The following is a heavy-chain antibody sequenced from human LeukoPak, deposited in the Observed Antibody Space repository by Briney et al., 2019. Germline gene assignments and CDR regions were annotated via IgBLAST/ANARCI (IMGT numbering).Heavy chain of an antibody. Sequence: PSETLSLTCFVSVGSISSSSYYWGWIRQPPGKGLEWIGNIYYSGTTYYNPSLKSRVTMAVDTSKRQFSLKLRSVTAADTAVYYCARRAGGDGYDPPRVYFDLWGRGTLVTVSS. D-gene: IGHD5-24*01. J-gene: IGHJ2*01. CDR2: IYYSGTT. CDR1: VGSISSSSYY. V-gene: IGHV4-39*01. CDR3: ARRAGGDGYDPPRVYFDL.